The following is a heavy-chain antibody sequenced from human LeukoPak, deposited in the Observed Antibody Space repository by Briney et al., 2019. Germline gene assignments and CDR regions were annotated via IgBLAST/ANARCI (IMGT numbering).Heavy chain of an antibody. V-gene: IGHV3-30*03. Sequence: GRSLRLSCAASGFTFSSYGMHWVRQAPGKGLEWVAVISYDGSNKYYADSVKGRFTISRDNSKNTLYLQMNSLRAEDTAVYYCARRYGDYGLYYYYYGMDVWGQGTTVTVSS. D-gene: IGHD4-17*01. CDR3: ARRYGDYGLYYYYYGMDV. J-gene: IGHJ6*02. CDR2: ISYDGSNK. CDR1: GFTFSSYG.